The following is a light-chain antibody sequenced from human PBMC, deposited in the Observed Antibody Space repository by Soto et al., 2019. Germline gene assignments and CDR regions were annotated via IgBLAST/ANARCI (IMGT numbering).Light chain of an antibody. V-gene: IGKV2D-29*02. CDR1: QSLLHITGETF. Sequence: DVVMTQTPLSLSVAPGQPASISCKSSQSLLHITGETFLFWYLQKAGQSPQLLIYEVSTRVSGVPDRFSGSGSGTDFTLEISRVETDDIGIDYCMQSTQLPPTFGQGTRLGIE. CDR2: EVS. CDR3: MQSTQLPPT. J-gene: IGKJ5*01.